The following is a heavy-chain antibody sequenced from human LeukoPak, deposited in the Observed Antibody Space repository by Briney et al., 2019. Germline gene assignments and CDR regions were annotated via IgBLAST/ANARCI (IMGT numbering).Heavy chain of an antibody. D-gene: IGHD4-17*01. CDR3: AKDLSGFQRYGDY. V-gene: IGHV3-30*02. CDR2: IRYDGSDK. J-gene: IGHJ4*02. Sequence: GGSLRLSCAASGFTFSSYGMYWVRQSPGKGLEWVAFIRYDGSDKYYADSVKGRFTISRDNSKNTLFLEMNSLRAEDTALYYCAKDLSGFQRYGDYWGQGTLVTVSS. CDR1: GFTFSSYG.